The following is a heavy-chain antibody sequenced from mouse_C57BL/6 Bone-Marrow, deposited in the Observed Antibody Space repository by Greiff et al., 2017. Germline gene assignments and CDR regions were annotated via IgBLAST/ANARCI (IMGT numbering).Heavy chain of an antibody. D-gene: IGHD2-5*01. J-gene: IGHJ2*01. Sequence: VQLQQPGAELVRPGASVKLSCTASGFNIKDDYMHWVKQRPEQGLEWIGWIDPENGDTEYASKFQGKATITADTSSNTAYLQLSSLTSEDTAVYYCTTTVSNPYYFDYWGQGTTLTVSS. CDR2: IDPENGDT. V-gene: IGHV14-4*01. CDR1: GFNIKDDY. CDR3: TTTVSNPYYFDY.